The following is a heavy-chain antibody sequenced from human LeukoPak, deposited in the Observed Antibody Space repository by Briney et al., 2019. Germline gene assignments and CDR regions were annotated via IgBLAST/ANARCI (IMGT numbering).Heavy chain of an antibody. D-gene: IGHD3-3*01. CDR2: ISGSGGST. CDR1: GFTFSSYT. CDR3: AKVGLDFWRGYYPHYFDS. Sequence: PGGSLRLSCAASGFTFSSYTMSWVRQAPDKGLEWVSGISGSGGSTYYADSVKGRFTISRDNSNNALDLQMNSLRAEDTAVYYCAKVGLDFWRGYYPHYFDSWGQGTLVTVSS. J-gene: IGHJ4*02. V-gene: IGHV3-23*01.